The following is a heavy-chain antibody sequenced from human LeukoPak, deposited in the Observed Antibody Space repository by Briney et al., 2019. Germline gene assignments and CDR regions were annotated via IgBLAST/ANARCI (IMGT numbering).Heavy chain of an antibody. CDR1: GYNFIGYY. J-gene: IGHJ4*02. V-gene: IGHV1-2*02. Sequence: ASVKVSCKAPGYNFIGYYIHWVRQAPGQGLEFMGWINPGNGGISYAQKFQGRVTMTRDTSINTAYMDLNSLTSDDTAVYYCAKVAVSGWYSGGNFDYWGQGTLVTVSS. D-gene: IGHD6-19*01. CDR2: INPGNGGI. CDR3: AKVAVSGWYSGGNFDY.